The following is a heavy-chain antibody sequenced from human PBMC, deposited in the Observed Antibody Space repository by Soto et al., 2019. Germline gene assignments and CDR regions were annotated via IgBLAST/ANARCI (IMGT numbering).Heavy chain of an antibody. CDR2: ISGSGGST. Sequence: GGSLRLSCAASGFTFSSYAMSWVRQAPGKGLEWVSAISGSGGSTYYADSVKGRFTISRDNSKNTLYLQMNSLRAEDTAVYYCAKIPYYDILTGYYVRWYFDYWGQGTLVTVSS. J-gene: IGHJ4*02. V-gene: IGHV3-23*01. CDR1: GFTFSSYA. CDR3: AKIPYYDILTGYYVRWYFDY. D-gene: IGHD3-9*01.